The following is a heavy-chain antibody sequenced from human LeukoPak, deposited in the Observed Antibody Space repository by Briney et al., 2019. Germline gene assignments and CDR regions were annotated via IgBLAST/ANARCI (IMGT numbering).Heavy chain of an antibody. CDR2: IYYSGST. D-gene: IGHD3-10*01. CDR3: GRHVSGYASGIDY. J-gene: IGHJ4*02. V-gene: IGHV4-31*01. Sequence: XXLXWIGYIYYSGSTYYNPSLKSPVTISVDTSKNQFSLRLRSVTAADTAVYYCGRHVSGYASGIDYWGQGTLVTVSS.